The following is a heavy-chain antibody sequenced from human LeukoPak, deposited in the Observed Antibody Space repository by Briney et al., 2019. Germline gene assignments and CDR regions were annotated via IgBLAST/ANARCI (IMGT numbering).Heavy chain of an antibody. CDR3: ARDSPPGSYYYYYNMDV. J-gene: IGHJ6*03. D-gene: IGHD1-26*01. CDR1: GGSISSGGYY. V-gene: IGHV4-30-2*01. CDR2: IYHSGST. Sequence: SETLSLTCTVSGGSISSGGYYWSWIRQPPGKGLEWIGYIYHSGSTYYNPSLKSRVTISVDRSKNQFSLKLSSVTAADTAVYYCARDSPPGSYYYYYNMDVWGKGTTVTVSS.